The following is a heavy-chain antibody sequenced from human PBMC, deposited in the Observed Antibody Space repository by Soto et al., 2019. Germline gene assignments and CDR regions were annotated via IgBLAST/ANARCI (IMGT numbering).Heavy chain of an antibody. V-gene: IGHV4-4*07. J-gene: IGHJ6*02. Sequence: PSETLSLTCTVSGGSISSYYWSWIRQPAGKGLEWIGRIYTSGSTNYNPSLKSRVTMSVDTSKNQFSLKLSSVTAADTAVYYCARGRVSVVATITLARYYYYGMDVWGQGTTVTVFS. CDR1: GGSISSYY. CDR2: IYTSGST. CDR3: ARGRVSVVATITLARYYYYGMDV. D-gene: IGHD5-12*01.